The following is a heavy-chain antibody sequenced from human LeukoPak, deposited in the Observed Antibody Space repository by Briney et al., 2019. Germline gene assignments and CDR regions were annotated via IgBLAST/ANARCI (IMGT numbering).Heavy chain of an antibody. CDR2: ISSSSSYI. CDR1: GFIFSSYS. V-gene: IGHV3-21*01. D-gene: IGHD6-13*01. Sequence: PGGSLRLSCATSGFIFSSYSMSWVRQAPGKGLEWVSSISSSSSYIYHADSVKGRFTISRDNAKNSLYLQMNSLRAEDTAMYYCARLAAAGTSFYGMDVWAKGPRSPSPQ. J-gene: IGHJ6*04. CDR3: ARLAAAGTSFYGMDV.